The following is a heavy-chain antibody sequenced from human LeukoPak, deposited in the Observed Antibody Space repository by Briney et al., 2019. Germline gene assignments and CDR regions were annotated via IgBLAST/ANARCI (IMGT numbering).Heavy chain of an antibody. D-gene: IGHD3-22*01. J-gene: IGHJ4*02. Sequence: GGSLRLSCAASGFTFDDYAMHWVRQAPGKGLEWVSGISWNSGSIGYADSVKGRFTISRDNAKNSLYLQMNSLRAEDTALYYCAKDIGGQYYYDSSGYWGQGTLVTVSS. CDR1: GFTFDDYA. CDR2: ISWNSGSI. V-gene: IGHV3-9*01. CDR3: AKDIGGQYYYDSSGY.